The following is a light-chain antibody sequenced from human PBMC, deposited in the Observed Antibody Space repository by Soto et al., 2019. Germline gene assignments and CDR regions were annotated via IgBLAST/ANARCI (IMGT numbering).Light chain of an antibody. CDR2: AAS. Sequence: DIQMTQSPSSLSASVGDIVTITCRASQDINSYLNWYQQKPGKAPKLLIYAASSLQSGVPSRFSGSESGTDFTLAISRLQPDDSATDYCQQTYSSRALTFGGGTKVEIK. CDR1: QDINSY. V-gene: IGKV1-39*01. J-gene: IGKJ4*01. CDR3: QQTYSSRALT.